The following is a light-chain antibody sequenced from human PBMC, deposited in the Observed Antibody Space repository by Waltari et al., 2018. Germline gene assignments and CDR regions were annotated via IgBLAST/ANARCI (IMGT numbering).Light chain of an antibody. J-gene: IGLJ3*02. CDR2: KNN. V-gene: IGLV1-47*01. CDR1: STNIGSNY. CDR3: AAWDDSLSGLV. Sequence: QSVLTQPPSASGTPGQKVTISCNGSSTNIGSNYVYWYQQFPGTAPKLLILKNNQRPSGVPDRFSDSKSGTSASLAINGLRSEDEADYYCAAWDDSLSGLVLGGGTKVTVL.